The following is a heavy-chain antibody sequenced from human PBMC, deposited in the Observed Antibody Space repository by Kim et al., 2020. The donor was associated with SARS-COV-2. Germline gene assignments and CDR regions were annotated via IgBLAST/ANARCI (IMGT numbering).Heavy chain of an antibody. V-gene: IGHV3-15*01. CDR1: GFTVNDAW. D-gene: IGHD3-10*01. CDR2: IKSQTDGGTT. Sequence: GGSLRLSCAASGFTVNDAWMTWVRQAPGKGLEWVGRIKSQTDGGTTDFAAPVKGRFTIPRDASENTLYLQMNSLKTDDTAVYYSATTYYRISDGGQGTL. J-gene: IGHJ4*02. CDR3: ATTYYRISD.